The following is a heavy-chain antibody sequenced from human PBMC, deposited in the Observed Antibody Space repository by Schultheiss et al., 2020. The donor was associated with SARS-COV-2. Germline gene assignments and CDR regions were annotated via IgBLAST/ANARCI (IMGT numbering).Heavy chain of an antibody. Sequence: GGSLRLSCAASGFTFSSYAMHWVRQAPGKGLEYVSAISSNGGSTYYADSVKGRFTISRDNSKNTLYLQMSSLRAEDTAVYYCVKDGSKYYDSSGYRTPDYWGQGTLVTVSS. D-gene: IGHD3-22*01. CDR2: ISSNGGST. CDR1: GFTFSSYA. V-gene: IGHV3-64D*06. CDR3: VKDGSKYYDSSGYRTPDY. J-gene: IGHJ4*02.